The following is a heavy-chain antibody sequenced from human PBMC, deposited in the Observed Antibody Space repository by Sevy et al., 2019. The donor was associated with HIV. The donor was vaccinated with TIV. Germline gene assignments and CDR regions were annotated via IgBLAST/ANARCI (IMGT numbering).Heavy chain of an antibody. Sequence: GGSLRLSCAASGFTFSNYWMNWVRQAPGKGLEWVANIKQDGFEKYFVDSVKGRFTISRDNAKNSLYLQMNSLRAEDRAVFYWGRVAVLPWGGGYFDYWGQGALVTVSS. CDR1: GFTFSNYW. V-gene: IGHV3-7*04. D-gene: IGHD3-10*01. J-gene: IGHJ4*02. CDR3: GRVAVLPWGGGYFDY. CDR2: IKQDGFEK.